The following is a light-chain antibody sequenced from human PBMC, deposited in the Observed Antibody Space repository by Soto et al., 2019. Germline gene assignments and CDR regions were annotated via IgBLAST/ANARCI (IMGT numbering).Light chain of an antibody. CDR2: DAS. CDR1: QSVSSY. V-gene: IGKV3-11*01. J-gene: IGKJ1*01. Sequence: EIVLTHSPATLSLSPGERATLSCRASQSVSSYLAWYQQKPGQAPRLLIYDASNRATGIPARLSGSWSGTEVTLAIRSLEPEDFAVYYCKQRRNWPPRWTLGQGPKVHIK. CDR3: KQRRNWPPRWT.